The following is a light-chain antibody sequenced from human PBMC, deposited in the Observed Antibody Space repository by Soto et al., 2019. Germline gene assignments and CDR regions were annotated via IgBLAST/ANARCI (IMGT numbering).Light chain of an antibody. V-gene: IGKV1-12*02. CDR2: AAS. CDR1: QGINKW. Sequence: DIQMTQSPSSVSAAVGDRVTITCRASQGINKWLAWYQQKPGKAPQLLISAASTLRSGVPSRFSGSGSGTDFILTISNLQPEDFAVYYCQQRSNWPSITFGQGTRLEIK. J-gene: IGKJ5*01. CDR3: QQRSNWPSIT.